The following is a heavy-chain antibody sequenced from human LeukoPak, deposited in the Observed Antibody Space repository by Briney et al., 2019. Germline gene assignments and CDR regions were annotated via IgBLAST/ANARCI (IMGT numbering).Heavy chain of an antibody. V-gene: IGHV3-7*03. CDR3: ATVTYYYDSSGYRDWYYFDY. J-gene: IGHJ4*02. CDR1: GFTFSSYW. Sequence: PGGSLRLSCAASGFTFSSYWMSWVRQAPGKGLEWVANIKQDGSEKYYVDSVKGRFTISRDNAKNSLYLQMNSLRAEDTAVYYCATVTYYYDSSGYRDWYYFDYWGQGTLVTVSS. CDR2: IKQDGSEK. D-gene: IGHD3-22*01.